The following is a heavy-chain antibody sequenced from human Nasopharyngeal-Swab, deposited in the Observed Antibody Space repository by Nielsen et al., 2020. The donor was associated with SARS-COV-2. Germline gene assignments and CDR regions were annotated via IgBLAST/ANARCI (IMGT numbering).Heavy chain of an antibody. Sequence: GESLKISCAASGFTFSSYAMSWVRQAPGKGLEWVSAISASGGSTYYADSVKGRFTISRDNSKNTLYLQMNSLRAEDTAVYYCARYDDYYDSSGYAYWGQGTLITVSS. CDR2: ISASGGST. CDR1: GFTFSSYA. D-gene: IGHD3-22*01. V-gene: IGHV3-23*01. J-gene: IGHJ4*02. CDR3: ARYDDYYDSSGYAY.